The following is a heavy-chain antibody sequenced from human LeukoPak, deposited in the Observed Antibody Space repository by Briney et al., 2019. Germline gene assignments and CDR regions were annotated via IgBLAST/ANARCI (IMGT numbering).Heavy chain of an antibody. D-gene: IGHD2-2*01. V-gene: IGHV3-21*01. J-gene: IGHJ4*02. CDR2: ISSGSDYI. CDR3: ARGFCSSTIWSIDY. CDR1: GFTVSSNY. Sequence: AGGSLRLSCAASGFTVSSNYMNWVRQAPGKGLEWVSSISSGSDYIYYADSVKGRFTISRDNAKNSLYLQMNSLRAEDTAVYYCARGFCSSTIWSIDYWGQGTLVTVSS.